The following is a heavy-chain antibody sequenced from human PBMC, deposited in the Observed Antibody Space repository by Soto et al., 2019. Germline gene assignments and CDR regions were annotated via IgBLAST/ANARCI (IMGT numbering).Heavy chain of an antibody. J-gene: IGHJ5*02. Sequence: GGSLRLSCAASGFTFSSYGMHWVRQAPGKGLEWVAVISYDGSNKYYADSVKGRFTISRDNSKNTLYLQMNSLRAEDTAVYYCAKGYDSSGYYEAWSDPWGQGTLVTVSS. CDR2: ISYDGSNK. D-gene: IGHD3-22*01. V-gene: IGHV3-30*18. CDR1: GFTFSSYG. CDR3: AKGYDSSGYYEAWSDP.